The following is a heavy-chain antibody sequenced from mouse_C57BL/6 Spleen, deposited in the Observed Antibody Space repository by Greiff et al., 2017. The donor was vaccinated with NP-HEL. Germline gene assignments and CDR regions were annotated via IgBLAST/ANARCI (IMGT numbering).Heavy chain of an antibody. J-gene: IGHJ3*01. D-gene: IGHD2-5*01. CDR3: AREYYSNYPFAY. Sequence: EVLLVESGGGLVKPGGSLKLSCAASGFTFSDYGMHWVRQAPEKGLEWVAYISSGSSTIYYADKVKGRFTISRDNAKNTLFLQMTSLRSEDTAMYYCAREYYSNYPFAYWGQGTLVTVSA. CDR1: GFTFSDYG. CDR2: ISSGSSTI. V-gene: IGHV5-17*01.